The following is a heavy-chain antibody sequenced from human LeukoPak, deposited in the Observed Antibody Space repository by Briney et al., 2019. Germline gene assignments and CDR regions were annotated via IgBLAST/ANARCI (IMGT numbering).Heavy chain of an antibody. CDR2: ISPTGSTT. CDR1: GFAFSSYA. V-gene: IGHV3-23*01. CDR3: ARDRRPEGSYYNSIYFDY. Sequence: QTGGSLRLSCAASGFAFSSYAMSWVRQAPGKGLEWVSRISPTGSTTSYADSVKGRFTVSRDNAKNTLYLQVNNLRAEDTAVYYCARDRRPEGSYYNSIYFDYWGQGTLVTVSS. D-gene: IGHD3-10*01. J-gene: IGHJ4*02.